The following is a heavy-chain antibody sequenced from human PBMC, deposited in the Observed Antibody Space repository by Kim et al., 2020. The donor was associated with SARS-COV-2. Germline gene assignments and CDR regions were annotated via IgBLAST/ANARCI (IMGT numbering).Heavy chain of an antibody. CDR1: GGSISSYY. CDR2: IYYSGST. CDR3: ARDRGTNHNYYYYYGMDV. D-gene: IGHD2-2*01. J-gene: IGHJ6*02. V-gene: IGHV4-59*01. Sequence: SETLSLTCTVSGGSISSYYWSWIRQPPGKGLEWIGYIYYSGSTNYNPSLKSRVTISVDTSKNQFSLKLSSVTAADTAVYYCARDRGTNHNYYYYYGMDVCGQGTTVTVSS.